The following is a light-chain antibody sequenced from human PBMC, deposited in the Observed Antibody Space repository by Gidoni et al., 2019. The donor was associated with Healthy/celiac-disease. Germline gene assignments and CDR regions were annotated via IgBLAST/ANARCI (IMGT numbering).Light chain of an antibody. CDR2: DAS. Sequence: EIILTQSPGTLSLSPGDRATLSCRASQTISNNYVAWYQHRPGQAPRLLIDDASRRATGIPDRFSGGGSGADFTLTVSRLEPEDFAVYYCQQYGTSPQTFGQGTKVEIK. J-gene: IGKJ1*01. CDR3: QQYGTSPQT. CDR1: QTISNNY. V-gene: IGKV3-20*01.